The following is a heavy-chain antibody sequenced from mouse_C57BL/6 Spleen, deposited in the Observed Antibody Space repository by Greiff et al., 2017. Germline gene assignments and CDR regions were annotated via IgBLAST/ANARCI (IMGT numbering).Heavy chain of an antibody. Sequence: EVKLQESVAELVRPGASVKLSCTASGFNIKNTYMHWVKQRPEQGLEWIGRIDPANGNTKYAPKFQGKATITADTSSNTAYLQLSSLTSEDTAIYYCASGTTVVAHFDVWGTGTTVTVSS. D-gene: IGHD1-1*01. CDR1: GFNIKNTY. V-gene: IGHV14-3*01. CDR2: IDPANGNT. CDR3: ASGTTVVAHFDV. J-gene: IGHJ1*03.